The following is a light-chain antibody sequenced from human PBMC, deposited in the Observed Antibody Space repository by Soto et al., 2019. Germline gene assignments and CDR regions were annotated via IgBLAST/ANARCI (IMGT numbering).Light chain of an antibody. CDR2: GAS. CDR3: QQYDTSRT. CDR1: QSVSSN. Sequence: EIVMTQSPATLSVSPGERATLSCRASQSVSSNLAWYQQKPGQAPRLLIYGASTRATGIPARFSGSGSGTDFTLTISRLEPEDFAVYYCQQYDTSRTFGQGTKV. J-gene: IGKJ1*01. V-gene: IGKV3-15*01.